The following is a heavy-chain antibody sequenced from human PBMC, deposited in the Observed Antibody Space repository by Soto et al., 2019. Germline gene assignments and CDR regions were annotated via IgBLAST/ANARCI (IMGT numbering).Heavy chain of an antibody. CDR2: ISPYNGNA. CDR3: ARAISLIMAAPAY. CDR1: GYAFSIDA. V-gene: IGHV1-18*04. J-gene: IGHJ4*02. D-gene: IGHD2-8*01. Sequence: ASLKGSCKTSGYAFSIDAISWGREAPGQGLEWMGWISPYNGNANYTEKFQGRVSMTTDTSTTTAYMELTSLTSDDTAIYYCARAISLIMAAPAYWGQGTLVTVSS.